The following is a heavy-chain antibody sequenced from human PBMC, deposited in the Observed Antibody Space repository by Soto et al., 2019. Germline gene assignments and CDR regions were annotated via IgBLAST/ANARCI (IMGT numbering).Heavy chain of an antibody. CDR1: GGSISSGDYY. CDR3: ASYRVGHAFDI. V-gene: IGHV4-30-4*01. J-gene: IGHJ3*02. D-gene: IGHD1-26*01. Sequence: QVQLQESGPGLVKPSQTLSLTCTVSGGSISSGDYYWGWIRQPPGKGLEWIGYIYYSGSTYYNPSLKSRVTISVDTAKNQFSLKPSSVTAADTAVYDCASYRVGHAFDIWGEGTMVTVSS. CDR2: IYYSGST.